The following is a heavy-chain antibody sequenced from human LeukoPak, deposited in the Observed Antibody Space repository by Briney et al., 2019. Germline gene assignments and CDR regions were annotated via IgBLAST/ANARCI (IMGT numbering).Heavy chain of an antibody. CDR1: GITFSSYS. V-gene: IGHV3-48*02. J-gene: IGHJ4*02. D-gene: IGHD3-22*01. CDR2: IRSSGSTI. CDR3: ASTYASSGGDY. Sequence: GGSLRLCCGASGITFSSYSMKWVRQAPGKVLEWISYIRSSGSTIYYADSVNGRVTISIDKAKHSLYLQMNTLRDADTAVYYCASTYASSGGDYWGQGTLVTVYS.